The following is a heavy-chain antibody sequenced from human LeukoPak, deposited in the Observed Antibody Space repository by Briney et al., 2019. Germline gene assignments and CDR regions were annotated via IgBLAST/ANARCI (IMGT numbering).Heavy chain of an antibody. Sequence: ASVKVSCKASGYSFTTYYLHWVRQAPGQGLEWMGWINPNSGGTNYAQKFQGRVTMTRDTSISTAYMELSRLRSDDTAVYYCARGKYGGYYYYMDVWGKGTTVTISS. V-gene: IGHV1-2*02. CDR2: INPNSGGT. D-gene: IGHD2-2*01. J-gene: IGHJ6*03. CDR1: GYSFTTYY. CDR3: ARGKYGGYYYYMDV.